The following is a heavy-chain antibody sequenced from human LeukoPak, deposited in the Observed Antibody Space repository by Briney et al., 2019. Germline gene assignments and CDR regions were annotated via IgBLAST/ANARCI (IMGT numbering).Heavy chain of an antibody. J-gene: IGHJ4*02. Sequence: ASVKVSCKASGYTFTDYYMHWVRQAPGQGLEWMGWINPKSGGTNYAQKFQGRVTMTRDTSTSTVYMELSSLRSEDTAVYYCARVRGGYSYGYFDYWGQGTLVTVSS. V-gene: IGHV1-2*02. CDR3: ARVRGGYSYGYFDY. CDR1: GYTFTDYY. CDR2: INPKSGGT. D-gene: IGHD5-18*01.